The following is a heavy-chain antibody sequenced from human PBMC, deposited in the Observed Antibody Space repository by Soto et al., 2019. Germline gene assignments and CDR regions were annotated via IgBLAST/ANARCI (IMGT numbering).Heavy chain of an antibody. V-gene: IGHV3-23*01. J-gene: IGHJ2*01. CDR1: GFTFSSYA. Sequence: GESLKISCAASGFTFSSYAMSWVRQAPGKGLEWVSAISGSGGSTYYADSVKGRFTISRDNSKNTLYLQMNSLRAEDTAVYYCAKEEGLYWYFDLWGRGTLVTVSS. D-gene: IGHD2-21*01. CDR3: AKEEGLYWYFDL. CDR2: ISGSGGST.